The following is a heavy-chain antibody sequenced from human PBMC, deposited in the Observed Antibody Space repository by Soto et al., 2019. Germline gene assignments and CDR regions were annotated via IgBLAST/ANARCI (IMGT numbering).Heavy chain of an antibody. CDR3: ARDSAVGGIPRVPMRY. V-gene: IGHV1-3*01. J-gene: IGHJ4*02. CDR1: GYTFTSYA. CDR2: INAGNGNT. D-gene: IGHD6-19*01. Sequence: QVQLVQSGAEVKKHGASVKVSCKASGYTFTSYAMHWVRQAPGQRLEWMGWINAGNGNTKYSQMCRGRVTMTRDTSARTAYMELSSLRYEDTAGYYCARDSAVGGIPRVPMRYLGQGTPVNGSS.